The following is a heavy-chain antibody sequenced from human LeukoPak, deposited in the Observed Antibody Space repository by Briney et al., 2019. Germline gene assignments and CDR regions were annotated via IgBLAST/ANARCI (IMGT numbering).Heavy chain of an antibody. Sequence: SETLSLTCTVSGGYISSGSYYWSWIRQPAGKGLEWIGRIYTSGSTNYNPSLKSRVTISVDTSKNQFSLKLSSVTAADTAVYYCARDVDYCYYYMDVWGKGTTVTISS. V-gene: IGHV4-61*02. CDR3: ARDVDYCYYYMDV. CDR1: GGYISSGSYY. J-gene: IGHJ6*03. CDR2: IYTSGST.